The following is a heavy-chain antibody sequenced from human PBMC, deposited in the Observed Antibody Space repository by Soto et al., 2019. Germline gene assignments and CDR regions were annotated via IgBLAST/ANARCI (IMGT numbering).Heavy chain of an antibody. CDR1: GGSISSSSYY. J-gene: IGHJ6*02. V-gene: IGHV4-39*07. Sequence: SETLSLTWTVSGGSISSSSYYWGWIRQPPGKGLEWFGRIYYSGSTNYNPSLKSRVTISVDKSKTQFSLKLSSVTAADTAVYYCARVSGSYYYGMDVWGQGTTVTVSS. CDR3: ARVSGSYYYGMDV. D-gene: IGHD1-26*01. CDR2: IYYSGST.